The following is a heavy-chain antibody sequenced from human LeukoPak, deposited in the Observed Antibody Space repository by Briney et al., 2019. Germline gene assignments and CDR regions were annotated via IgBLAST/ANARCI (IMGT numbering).Heavy chain of an antibody. V-gene: IGHV3-66*01. Sequence: GGSLRLSCAASGFTVSSNYMTWVRQRPGKGLDWVSVIYSGGSTYYADSVKRRFTISRDNSKNTLYLQMNSLRAEDTAVYYCAKWFGELRVYGMDVWGQGTTVTVS. D-gene: IGHD3-10*01. CDR2: IYSGGST. J-gene: IGHJ6*02. CDR1: GFTVSSNY. CDR3: AKWFGELRVYGMDV.